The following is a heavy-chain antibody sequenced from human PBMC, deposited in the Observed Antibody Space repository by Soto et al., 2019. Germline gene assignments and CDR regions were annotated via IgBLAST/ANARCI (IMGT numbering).Heavy chain of an antibody. CDR1: GFTFSDYY. V-gene: IGHV3-11*01. D-gene: IGHD6-13*01. J-gene: IGHJ6*02. CDR2: ISSSGSTI. CDR3: ARDLEVAAAGYYYYGMDV. Sequence: QVQLVESGGGLVKPGGSLRLSCAASGFTFSDYYMSWIRQAPGQGLEWVSYISSSGSTIYYADSVKGRFTISRDNAKNSLYLQMNSLRAEDTDVYYCARDLEVAAAGYYYYGMDVWGQGTTVTVSS.